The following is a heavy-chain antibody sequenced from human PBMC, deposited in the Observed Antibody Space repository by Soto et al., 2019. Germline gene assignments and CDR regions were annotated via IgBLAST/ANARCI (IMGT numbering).Heavy chain of an antibody. V-gene: IGHV1-69*01. Sequence: QVQLVQSGAEVKKPGSSVKVSCTASADTFNSYSLSWLRQAPGQRLEWMGGITTVFGTADYAQSFEDRLTITADDSTSTVYMALSSLRSDDTAVYYCARSLEGTTVTNWFDPWGQGALVTVSS. D-gene: IGHD4-17*01. CDR2: ITTVFGTA. CDR3: ARSLEGTTVTNWFDP. J-gene: IGHJ5*02. CDR1: ADTFNSYS.